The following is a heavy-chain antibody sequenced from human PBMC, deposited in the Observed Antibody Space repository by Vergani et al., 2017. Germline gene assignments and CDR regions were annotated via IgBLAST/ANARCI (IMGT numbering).Heavy chain of an antibody. V-gene: IGHV3-43*01. Sequence: EVQLVESGGVVVQPGGSLRLSCAASGFTFDDYTMHWVRQAPGKGLEWVSLISWDGGSTYYADSVKGRFTISRDNSKNSLYLQMNSLRTEDTALYYCARELVRNGDYYGMDVWGQGTTVTVSS. D-gene: IGHD1-26*01. CDR2: ISWDGGST. J-gene: IGHJ6*02. CDR1: GFTFDDYT. CDR3: ARELVRNGDYYGMDV.